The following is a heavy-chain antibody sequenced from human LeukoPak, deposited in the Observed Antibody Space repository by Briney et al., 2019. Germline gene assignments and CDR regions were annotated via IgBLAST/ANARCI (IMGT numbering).Heavy chain of an antibody. CDR3: ARDRRYYYDSSGYYRYYYYGMDV. J-gene: IGHJ6*02. CDR2: ISSSSSYI. CDR1: GFTFSSYS. V-gene: IGHV3-21*01. D-gene: IGHD3-22*01. Sequence: GGSLRLSCAASGFTFSSYSMNWVRQAPGEGLEWVSSISSSSSYIYYADSVKGRFTISRDNAKNSLYLQMNSLRAEDTAVYYCARDRRYYYDSSGYYRYYYYGMDVWGQGTTVTVSS.